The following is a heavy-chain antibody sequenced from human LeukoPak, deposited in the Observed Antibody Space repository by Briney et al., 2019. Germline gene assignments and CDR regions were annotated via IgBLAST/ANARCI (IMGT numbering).Heavy chain of an antibody. Sequence: PGGSLRLSCAASGLTFSDHYMDWVRQAPGQGLEWVGRIRNKANSYTTEYAASVKGRFTISRDDSKNSIFLQMNSLKTDDTAVYYCAGVYVWGRYRSPGPWGRGTLVTVSS. D-gene: IGHD3-16*02. CDR1: GLTFSDHY. J-gene: IGHJ5*02. CDR2: IRNKANSYTT. CDR3: AGVYVWGRYRSPGP. V-gene: IGHV3-72*01.